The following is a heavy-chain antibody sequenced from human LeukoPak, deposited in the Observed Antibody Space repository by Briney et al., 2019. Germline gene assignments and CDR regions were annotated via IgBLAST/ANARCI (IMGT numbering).Heavy chain of an antibody. CDR3: ARGSYCGGDCYPRPFDY. J-gene: IGHJ4*02. Sequence: SETLSLTFAVHRGSFSGYYWSWIRQPPGKGLEWIGEINHSGSTNYNPSLKSRVTISVDTSKNQFSLKLSSVTAADTAVYYCARGSYCGGDCYPRPFDYWGQGTLVTVSS. CDR2: INHSGST. V-gene: IGHV4-34*01. D-gene: IGHD2-21*02. CDR1: RGSFSGYY.